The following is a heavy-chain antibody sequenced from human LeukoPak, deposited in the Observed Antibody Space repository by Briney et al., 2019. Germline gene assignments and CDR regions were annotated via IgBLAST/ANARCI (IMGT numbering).Heavy chain of an antibody. J-gene: IGHJ6*02. Sequence: SQTLSLTCTVSGGSISSGSYYWSWIPQPAGKGLEWIGRIYTSGSTNYNPLLKSRVTLSVDTSKNQFSLKLSSVTAADTAVYYRGGGGRYYDFWSGYYTPEYYGMDVWGQGTTVTVSS. D-gene: IGHD3-3*01. V-gene: IGHV4-61*02. CDR3: GGGGRYYDFWSGYYTPEYYGMDV. CDR1: GGSISSGSYY. CDR2: IYTSGST.